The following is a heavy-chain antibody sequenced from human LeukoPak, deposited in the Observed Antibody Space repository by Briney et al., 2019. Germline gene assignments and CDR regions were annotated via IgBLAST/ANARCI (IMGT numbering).Heavy chain of an antibody. J-gene: IGHJ6*03. CDR1: GFTFGSYA. V-gene: IGHV3-23*01. D-gene: IGHD3-16*02. Sequence: AGGSLRLSCAASGFTFGSYAMSWVRQAPGKGLEWVSAISGSGGSTYYADSVKGRFTISRDNSKNTLYLQMNSLRAEDTAVYYCAKDLRGLSTLYYYYMDVWGKGTTVTVSS. CDR2: ISGSGGST. CDR3: AKDLRGLSTLYYYYMDV.